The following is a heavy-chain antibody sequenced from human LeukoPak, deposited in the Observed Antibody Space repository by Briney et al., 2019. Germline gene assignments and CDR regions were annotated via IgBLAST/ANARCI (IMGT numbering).Heavy chain of an antibody. Sequence: PGGSLRLSCAAPGFTFSSYAMHWVRQAPGKGLEYVSAVSSNGDSTYYANSVKGRFTISRDNSKNTVYLQMGSLRVEDMAVYYCARDPHCGSTSCLSYFDYWGQGTLVTVSS. CDR3: ARDPHCGSTSCLSYFDY. CDR2: VSSNGDST. J-gene: IGHJ4*02. CDR1: GFTFSSYA. V-gene: IGHV3-64*01. D-gene: IGHD2-2*01.